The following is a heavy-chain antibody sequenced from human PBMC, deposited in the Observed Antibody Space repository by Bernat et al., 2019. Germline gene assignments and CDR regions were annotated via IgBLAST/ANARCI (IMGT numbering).Heavy chain of an antibody. CDR3: ANGGGITIFGVVISPFDY. D-gene: IGHD3-3*01. Sequence: EVQLVEFGGGLVQPGGSLRLSCAASGFTFSSYAMSWVRQAPGQGLEWSSAISGSGGRTYYEDYVKGRFSISRDNSKKTLYRQMNSLRAEGTAVYYCANGGGITIFGVVISPFDYWGQGNLVTVSS. V-gene: IGHV3-23*04. J-gene: IGHJ4*02. CDR1: GFTFSSYA. CDR2: ISGSGGRT.